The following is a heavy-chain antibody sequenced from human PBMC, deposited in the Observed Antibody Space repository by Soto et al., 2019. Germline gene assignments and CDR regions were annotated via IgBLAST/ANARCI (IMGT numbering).Heavy chain of an antibody. J-gene: IGHJ4*02. Sequence: EVQLLESRGGLVQPGGSLRLSCAASEFTFSNYVMSWVRQAPGKGLEWVSAISGSGGVSTYYADSVKGRFTISRDNSKNTLFLQMSSLRAEDTAVYYCSKLVGATVVSDYWGQGTLVIVSS. D-gene: IGHD1-26*01. V-gene: IGHV3-23*01. CDR1: EFTFSNYV. CDR3: SKLVGATVVSDY. CDR2: ISGSGGVST.